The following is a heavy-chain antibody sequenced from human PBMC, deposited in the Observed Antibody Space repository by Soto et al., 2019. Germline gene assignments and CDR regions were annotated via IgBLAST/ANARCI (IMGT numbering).Heavy chain of an antibody. V-gene: IGHV3-23*01. J-gene: IGHJ4*02. CDR1: GFTFSKYG. Sequence: EVQLLESGGGLVQPGGSLRLACAASGFTFSKYGMSWVRQAPGKGLEWVSSVSDTGSSRYYAESVKGRFTTSRDNSKNTLYLQMNGLRAEDTAIYYCAKRVEYTSSTHYFDSWGQGTLVTVSS. CDR3: AKRVEYTSSTHYFDS. CDR2: VSDTGSSR. D-gene: IGHD3-10*01.